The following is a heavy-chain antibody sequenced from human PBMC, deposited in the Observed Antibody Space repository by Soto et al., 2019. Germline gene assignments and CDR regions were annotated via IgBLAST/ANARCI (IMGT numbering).Heavy chain of an antibody. D-gene: IGHD6-19*01. Sequence: GGSLRLSCAASGFTFSSYAMSWVRQAPGKGLEWVSTISGGGDSTYYADSVKGRFTISRDSSQKTLYLQMNSLRPEDTALYYCAKDRRFSSGLSGLDYWGQGSLVPVSS. V-gene: IGHV3-23*01. CDR1: GFTFSSYA. J-gene: IGHJ4*02. CDR2: ISGGGDST. CDR3: AKDRRFSSGLSGLDY.